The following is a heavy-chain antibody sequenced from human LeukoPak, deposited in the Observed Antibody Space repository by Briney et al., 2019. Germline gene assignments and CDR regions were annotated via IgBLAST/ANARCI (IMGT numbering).Heavy chain of an antibody. CDR2: IYYSGST. CDR1: GGSISSSSYS. CDR3: ARYDSSGYGAFDI. D-gene: IGHD3-22*01. J-gene: IGHJ3*02. V-gene: IGHV4-39*01. Sequence: SETLSLTCTVSGGSISSSSYSWGWIRQPPGKGLEWIGSIYYSGSTYYNPSLKSRVTISVDTSKNQFSLKLSSVTAADTAVYYCARYDSSGYGAFDIWGQGTMVTVSS.